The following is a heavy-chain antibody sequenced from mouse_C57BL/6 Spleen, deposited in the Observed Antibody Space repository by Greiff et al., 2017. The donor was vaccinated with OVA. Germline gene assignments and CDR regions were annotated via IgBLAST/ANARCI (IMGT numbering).Heavy chain of an antibody. Sequence: VQLQQSGAELMKPGASVKLSCKATGYTFTGYWIEWVKQRPGHGLEWIGEILPGSGSTNYNEKFKGKATLTADTSSNTAYMQLSSLTTEDSDIYYGARWDYAYFDYWGQGTTLTVSS. CDR2: ILPGSGST. V-gene: IGHV1-9*01. CDR3: ARWDYAYFDY. CDR1: GYTFTGYW. J-gene: IGHJ2*01. D-gene: IGHD2-4*01.